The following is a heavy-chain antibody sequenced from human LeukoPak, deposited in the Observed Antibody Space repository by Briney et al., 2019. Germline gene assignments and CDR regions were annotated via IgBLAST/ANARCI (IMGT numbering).Heavy chain of an antibody. CDR1: GGSISSYY. CDR3: ARGGSWSYYYDSSGWYFDY. D-gene: IGHD3-22*01. CDR2: IYYSGST. V-gene: IGHV4-59*01. Sequence: SKTLSPTCTVSGGSISSYYWSWIRQPPGKGLEWIGYIYYSGSTNYNPSLKSRVTISVDTSKNQSSLKLSSVTAADTAVYYCARGGSWSYYYDSSGWYFDYWGQGTLVTVSS. J-gene: IGHJ4*02.